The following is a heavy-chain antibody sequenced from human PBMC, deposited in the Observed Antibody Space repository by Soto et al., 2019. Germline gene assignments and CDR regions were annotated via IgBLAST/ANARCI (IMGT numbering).Heavy chain of an antibody. CDR3: AKYSGPLYYYYYGMDV. CDR1: GGSISSSSYY. J-gene: IGHJ6*02. Sequence: SETLSLTCTVSGGSISSSSYYWGWIRQPPGKGLEWIGSIYYSGSTYYNPSLKSRVTISVDTSKNQFSLKLSSVTAADTAVYYCAKYSGPLYYYYYGMDVWGQGTTVT. V-gene: IGHV4-39*01. CDR2: IYYSGST. D-gene: IGHD3-10*01.